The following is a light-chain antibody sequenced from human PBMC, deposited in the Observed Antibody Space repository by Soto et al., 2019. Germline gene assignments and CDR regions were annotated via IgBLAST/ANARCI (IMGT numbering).Light chain of an antibody. CDR2: KAS. J-gene: IGKJ1*01. V-gene: IGKV1-5*03. CDR3: QQYKSYWT. Sequence: DIQMTQSPSTLSASVGDRVTITCRASQSITSWLAWYQQKPGKAPKLLIYKASSLESGVPSRFSGSGSGTEFTLTISSLRPDDVATYYCQQYKSYWTFGQGTKVEIK. CDR1: QSITSW.